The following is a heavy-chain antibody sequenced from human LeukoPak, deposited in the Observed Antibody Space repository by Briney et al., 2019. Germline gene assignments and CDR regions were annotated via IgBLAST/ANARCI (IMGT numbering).Heavy chain of an antibody. CDR2: ITGSGGNT. D-gene: IGHD6-13*01. CDR1: GFTFSTYA. Sequence: GGSLRLSCAASGFTFSTYAMSWVRQAPGKGQEWVSAITGSGGNTYYADYVKGRFTISRDNFKNTLYLQMNSLRAEDTAVYYCSRNPGYGRIYWGQGPLVTVSS. V-gene: IGHV3-23*01. J-gene: IGHJ4*02. CDR3: SRNPGYGRIY.